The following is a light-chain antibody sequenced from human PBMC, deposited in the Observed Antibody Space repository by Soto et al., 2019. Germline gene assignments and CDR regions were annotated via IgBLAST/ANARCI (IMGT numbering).Light chain of an antibody. CDR3: ISHAGGDIGV. Sequence: QSALTQPPSASGSPGQSVTISCTGTSSDVGAYEYVSWYQQHPGKAPKLIIYEVNKRPSGVPDRFSGSKSGDTASLTVSGLQAEDEADYYCISHAGGDIGVFGTGTKLTVL. J-gene: IGLJ1*01. CDR1: SSDVGAYEY. V-gene: IGLV2-8*01. CDR2: EVN.